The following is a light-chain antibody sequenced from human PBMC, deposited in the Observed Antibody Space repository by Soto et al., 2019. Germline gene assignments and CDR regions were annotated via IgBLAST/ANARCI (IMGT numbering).Light chain of an antibody. CDR1: SSDVGSYNL. CDR2: EVS. Sequence: QSVLTQPASVSGSPGQSITISCTGTSSDVGSYNLVSWYQQHPGKAPKLMIYEVSKRPSGVSNRFSGSKSGNTASLTFSGLQAEDEADYYCCSYAGGSTVFGTGTKVTVL. CDR3: CSYAGGSTV. V-gene: IGLV2-23*02. J-gene: IGLJ1*01.